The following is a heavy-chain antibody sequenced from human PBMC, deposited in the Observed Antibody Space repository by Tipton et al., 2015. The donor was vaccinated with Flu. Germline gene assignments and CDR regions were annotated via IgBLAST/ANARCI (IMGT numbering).Heavy chain of an antibody. CDR3: ARRDYTNYVSDPKSWFDP. CDR2: VSRSGST. V-gene: IGHV4-38-2*01. Sequence: LRLSCAVSGGSISSDYHWDWIRQFPGKGLEWIGTVSRSGSTIYNPSLKSRVTISIDRSKNQFSLNLKSVTTADMAVYYCARRDYTNYVSDPKSWFDPWGQGTLVAVSS. CDR1: GGSISSDYH. J-gene: IGHJ5*02. D-gene: IGHD4-11*01.